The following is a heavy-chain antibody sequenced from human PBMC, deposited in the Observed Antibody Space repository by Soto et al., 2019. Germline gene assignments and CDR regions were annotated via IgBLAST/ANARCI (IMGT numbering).Heavy chain of an antibody. V-gene: IGHV3-33*05. CDR1: GFTFSTSG. CDR3: AKDLKSGYYYGMDV. J-gene: IGHJ6*02. CDR2: LSFDESDK. Sequence: GGSLRLSCATSGFTFSTSGVHWVRQAPGKGLEWVAVLSFDESDKYYTESAKGRFTISRDNSKNTLYLQMNSLRAEDTAVYYCAKDLKSGYYYGMDVWGQGTTVTVSS.